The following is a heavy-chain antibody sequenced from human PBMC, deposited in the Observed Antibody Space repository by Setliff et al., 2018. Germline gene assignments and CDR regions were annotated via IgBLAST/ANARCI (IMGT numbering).Heavy chain of an antibody. CDR3: TRHEDRNKCTSTSCYRENDAFDV. D-gene: IGHD2-2*01. CDR1: GYIFTNYW. Sequence: GESLTISCKASGYIFTNYWIGWVRQMPGKGLEWMGVIYPGDSDTRYSPSFQGQVTISADKSINTAYLQWSSLKASDTAIYYCTRHEDRNKCTSTSCYRENDAFDVWGQGAMVTVSS. J-gene: IGHJ3*01. CDR2: IYPGDSDT. V-gene: IGHV5-51*01.